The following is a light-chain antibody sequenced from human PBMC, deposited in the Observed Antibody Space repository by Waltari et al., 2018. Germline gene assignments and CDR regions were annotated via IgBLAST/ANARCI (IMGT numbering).Light chain of an antibody. CDR3: QQFGGSPKYT. CDR1: QSISNNY. J-gene: IGKJ2*01. Sequence: EIVLTQSPGTLSLSPGERVTLSCRASQSISNNYLAWYQAKPGQAPRLLIYAVSHRATGVPDRFSGGGSGTDFTLTISRLEPEDVAVYYCQQFGGSPKYTFGQGTKLEIK. V-gene: IGKV3-20*01. CDR2: AVS.